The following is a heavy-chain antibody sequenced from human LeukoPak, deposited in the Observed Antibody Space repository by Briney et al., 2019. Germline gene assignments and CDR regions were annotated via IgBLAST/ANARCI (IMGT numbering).Heavy chain of an antibody. CDR2: ISAYNGNT. D-gene: IGHD3-10*01. CDR1: GYTFTSYG. Sequence: ASVKVSCKASGYTFTSYGISWVRQAPGQGLEWMGWISAYNGNTNYAQKLQGRVTMTTDTSTSTAYMELRSLRSDDTAVYYCARADYYGSGSYYPIDYWGQGTLVTVSS. CDR3: ARADYYGSGSYYPIDY. V-gene: IGHV1-18*01. J-gene: IGHJ4*02.